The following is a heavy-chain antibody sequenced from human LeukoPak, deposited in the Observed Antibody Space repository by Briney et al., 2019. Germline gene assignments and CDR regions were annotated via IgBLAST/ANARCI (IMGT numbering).Heavy chain of an antibody. Sequence: QSGGSLRLSCAAFGSTFSGSAIHWVRQASGKGLEWVGRIRSKVNNYATAYAASVRGRFTISRDDSKNTVYLQMNSLKIEDTAVYYCTRLIDYVIDYWGQGTLVTVSS. CDR1: GSTFSGSA. CDR3: TRLIDYVIDY. V-gene: IGHV3-73*01. J-gene: IGHJ4*02. D-gene: IGHD4-17*01. CDR2: IRSKVNNYAT.